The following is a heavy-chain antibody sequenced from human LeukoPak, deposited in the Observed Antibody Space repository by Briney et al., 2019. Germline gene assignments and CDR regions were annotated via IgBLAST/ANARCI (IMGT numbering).Heavy chain of an antibody. V-gene: IGHV4-59*05. CDR2: IYYSGST. CDR1: GGSISSYY. D-gene: IGHD6-13*01. Sequence: PSETLSLTCTVSGGSISSYYWSWIRQPPGKGLEWIGSIYYSGSTYYNPSLKSRVTISVDTSKNQFSLKLSSVTAADTAVYYCARVEISSTLYYFDYWGQGTLVTVSS. CDR3: ARVEISSTLYYFDY. J-gene: IGHJ4*02.